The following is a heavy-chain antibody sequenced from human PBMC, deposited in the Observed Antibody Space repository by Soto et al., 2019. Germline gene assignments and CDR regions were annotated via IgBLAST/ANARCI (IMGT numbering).Heavy chain of an antibody. D-gene: IGHD3-10*01. CDR1: GFTFGTYA. V-gene: IGHV3-23*01. Sequence: EVQLLESGGGLVQPGGSLRLSCAASGFTFGTYAMSWVRLAPGKGLEWVSGISGSGGSTFFADSVKGRFTISRDNSKNTVYLQMDNLRVDDTAVYFCAKGVLSFHYGMEVWGQGTTVTVSS. CDR2: ISGSGGST. CDR3: AKGVLSFHYGMEV. J-gene: IGHJ6*02.